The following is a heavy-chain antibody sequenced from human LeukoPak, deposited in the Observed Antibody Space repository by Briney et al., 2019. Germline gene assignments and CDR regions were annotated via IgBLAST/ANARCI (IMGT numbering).Heavy chain of an antibody. CDR1: GGSISSGGYY. Sequence: PSETLSLTCTVSGGSISSGGYYWSWIRQPPGKGLEWIGYIYHSGSTYYNPSLKSRVTISVDRSKNQFSLKLSSVTAADTAVYYCARDPGIAAAGTMWFDPWGQGTLVTVSS. V-gene: IGHV4-30-2*01. CDR3: ARDPGIAAAGTMWFDP. J-gene: IGHJ5*02. D-gene: IGHD6-13*01. CDR2: IYHSGST.